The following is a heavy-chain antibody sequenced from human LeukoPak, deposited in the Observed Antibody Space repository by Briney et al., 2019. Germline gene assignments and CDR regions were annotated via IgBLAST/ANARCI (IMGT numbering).Heavy chain of an antibody. D-gene: IGHD2-2*01. CDR1: GFTFSSYG. V-gene: IGHV3-30*02. Sequence: PGGSLRLSCAASGFTFSSYGMHWVRQAPGKGLEWVAFIRYDGSNKYYADSVKGRFTISRDNSKNTLYLQMNSLRAEDTAVYYCAVDYCSSTSCQDYWGQGTLVTVSS. J-gene: IGHJ4*02. CDR3: AVDYCSSTSCQDY. CDR2: IRYDGSNK.